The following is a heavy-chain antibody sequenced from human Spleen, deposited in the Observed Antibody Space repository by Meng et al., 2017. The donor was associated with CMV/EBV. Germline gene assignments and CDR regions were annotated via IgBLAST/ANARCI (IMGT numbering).Heavy chain of an antibody. CDR3: ARDQFAATYFYYGVDV. CDR2: IFHTGTT. CDR1: GGSISGSNNY. J-gene: IGHJ6*02. Sequence: GSLRLSCSVSGGSISGSNNYWGWVRQPPGKGLEWIASIFHTGTTCYNPSLKSRITISVDTSKSQVSLKLRSVTAADTAVYYCARDQFAATYFYYGVDVWGQGTTVTVSS. V-gene: IGHV4-39*07. D-gene: IGHD6-13*01.